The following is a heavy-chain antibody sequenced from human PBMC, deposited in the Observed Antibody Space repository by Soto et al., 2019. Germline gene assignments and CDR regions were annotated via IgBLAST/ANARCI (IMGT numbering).Heavy chain of an antibody. D-gene: IGHD5-12*01. J-gene: IGHJ4*02. CDR1: GFTFSDHY. V-gene: IGHV3-11*06. CDR3: VRSGDNYDLLDY. CDR2: SSNSGSFT. Sequence: PGGSLRLSWAASGFTFSDHYMSWIRQAPGKGLEWIGYSSNSGSFTRYADSVKGRFSISRDNAKNSLYLQINSLRGDDTAIYYCVRSGDNYDLLDYWGQGTPVTVSS.